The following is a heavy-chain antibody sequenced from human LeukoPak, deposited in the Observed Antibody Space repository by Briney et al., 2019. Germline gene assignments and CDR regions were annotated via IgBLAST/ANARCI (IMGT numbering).Heavy chain of an antibody. CDR2: IYCTGST. V-gene: IGHV4-30-4*01. J-gene: IGHJ4*02. D-gene: IGHD1-1*01. CDR3: ARIGIDY. Sequence: SETLSLTCIVSGGSISSGDYYWSWIRQPPGKGLEWIGYIYCTGSTYYNPSLESRVTISVDTSKNQFSLKLSSVTAADTAVYYCARIGIDYWGQGTLVTVSS. CDR1: GGSISSGDYY.